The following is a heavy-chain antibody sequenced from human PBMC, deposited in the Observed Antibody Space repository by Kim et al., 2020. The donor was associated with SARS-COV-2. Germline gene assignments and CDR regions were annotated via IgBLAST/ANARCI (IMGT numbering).Heavy chain of an antibody. D-gene: IGHD6-13*01. CDR1: GYTFTSYA. V-gene: IGHV1-3*01. CDR2: IIAGNGNT. J-gene: IGHJ6*02. Sequence: ASVKVSCKASGYTFTSYAMHWVRQAPGQRLEWMGRIIAGNGNTRYSQNFQGRVTITRDTSASTAYMELSSLRSEDTAVYYCASLSSSWYDGMDVWGQGTTVTVSS. CDR3: ASLSSSWYDGMDV.